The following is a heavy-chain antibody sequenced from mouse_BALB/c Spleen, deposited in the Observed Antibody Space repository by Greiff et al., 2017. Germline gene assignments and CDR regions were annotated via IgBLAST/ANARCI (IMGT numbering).Heavy chain of an antibody. CDR3: AGANYYAMDY. CDR1: GFNIKDTY. V-gene: IGHV14-3*02. Sequence: VQLKESGAELVKPGASVKLSCTASGFNIKDTYMHWVKQRPEQGLEWIGRIDPANGNTKYDPKFQGKATITADTSSNTAYLQLSSLTSEDTAVYYCAGANYYAMDYWGQGTSVTVSS. CDR2: IDPANGNT. J-gene: IGHJ4*01.